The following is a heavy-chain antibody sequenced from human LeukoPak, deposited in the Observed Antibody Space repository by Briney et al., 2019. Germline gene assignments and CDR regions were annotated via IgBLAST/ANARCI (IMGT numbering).Heavy chain of an antibody. CDR3: ARHDVVSRAFDI. V-gene: IGHV4-59*08. CDR2: IYYIGST. Sequence: KPSETLSLTCTVSGGSISSYYWSWIRQVPGKGLEWIAYIYYIGSTDYNPSPKSRVTISVDTSKNQFSLNVSSVTAADTAVYYCARHDVVSRAFDIWGPGTMVTVSS. CDR1: GGSISSYY. D-gene: IGHD2-15*01. J-gene: IGHJ3*02.